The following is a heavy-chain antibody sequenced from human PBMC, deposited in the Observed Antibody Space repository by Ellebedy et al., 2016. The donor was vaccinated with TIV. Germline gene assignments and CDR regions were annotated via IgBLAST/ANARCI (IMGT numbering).Heavy chain of an antibody. CDR1: GFTFSNFG. CDR3: AKKKDYDGNSLDY. J-gene: IGHJ4*02. V-gene: IGHV3-30*02. CDR2: TRYDESKR. D-gene: IGHD4-23*01. Sequence: GESLKISCAASGFTFSNFGMHWVRQAPGKELEWVAFTRYDESKRYYAESVRGRFTISRDNSKNALYLQMNSLRVEDTAVYYCAKKKDYDGNSLDYWGQGTLVTVSS.